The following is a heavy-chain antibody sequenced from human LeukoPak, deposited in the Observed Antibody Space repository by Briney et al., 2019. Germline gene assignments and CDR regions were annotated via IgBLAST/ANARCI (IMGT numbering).Heavy chain of an antibody. Sequence: SSQTLSLTCTVSGGSISSGGYFRSWVRQHPGKGLEWIGYISHSGSTYYNPSLKSRVTISLDTSKDRFSLRLSSVTAADTAVYYCARDLWFGEYNWFDPWGQGTLVTVSS. CDR1: GGSISSGGYF. CDR3: ARDLWFGEYNWFDP. CDR2: ISHSGST. V-gene: IGHV4-31*03. J-gene: IGHJ5*02. D-gene: IGHD3-10*01.